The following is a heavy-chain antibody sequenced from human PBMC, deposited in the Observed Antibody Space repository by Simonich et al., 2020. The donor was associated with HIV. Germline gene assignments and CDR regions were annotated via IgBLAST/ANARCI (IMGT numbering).Heavy chain of an antibody. D-gene: IGHD2-2*01. CDR2: INHSGST. J-gene: IGHJ4*02. V-gene: IGHV4-34*01. Sequence: QVQLQQWGAGLLKPSETLSLTCAVYGGSFSGYYWSWIRQPPGKGLEWIGEINHSGSTNYNPSLKSRVTISVDTSKNQSSLKLSSVTAADTAVYYCARGFYQRLYYFDYWGQGTLVTVSS. CDR1: GGSFSGYY. CDR3: ARGFYQRLYYFDY.